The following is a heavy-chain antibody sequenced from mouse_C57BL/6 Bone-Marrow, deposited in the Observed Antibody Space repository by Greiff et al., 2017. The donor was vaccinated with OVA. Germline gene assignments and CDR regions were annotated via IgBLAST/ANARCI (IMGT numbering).Heavy chain of an antibody. CDR3: ARSDYYGSPSAY. J-gene: IGHJ3*01. D-gene: IGHD1-1*01. CDR1: GYTFTDYY. CDR2: INPYNGGT. Sequence: EVQRVESGPVLVKPGASVKMSCKASGYTFTDYYMNWVKQSHGKSLEWIGVINPYNGGTSYNQKFKGKATMTVDKASSTAYMELNSLTSEDSAVYYCARSDYYGSPSAYWGQGTLVTVSA. V-gene: IGHV1-19*01.